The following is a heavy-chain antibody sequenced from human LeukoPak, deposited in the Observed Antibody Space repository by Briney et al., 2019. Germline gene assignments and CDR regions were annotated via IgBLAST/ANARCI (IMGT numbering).Heavy chain of an antibody. V-gene: IGHV4-59*01. Sequence: SETLSLTCTVSGGSISSYYWSWIRQPPGKGLEWIGYIYYSGSTNYNPSLKSRVTISADTSKNQFSLKLSSVTAADTAVYYCARDLTTVTPGSFDIWGQGTMVTVSS. CDR1: GGSISSYY. CDR2: IYYSGST. D-gene: IGHD4-17*01. CDR3: ARDLTTVTPGSFDI. J-gene: IGHJ3*02.